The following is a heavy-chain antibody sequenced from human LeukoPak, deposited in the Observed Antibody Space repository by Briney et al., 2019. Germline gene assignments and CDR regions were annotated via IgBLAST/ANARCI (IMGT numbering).Heavy chain of an antibody. Sequence: SETLSLTCTVSGGSNNSYYWSWIRQPPGKGLEWIGYIYYSGSTNYNPSLKSRVTISVDTSKNQFSLKLSSVTAADTAVYYCARHPSAAAKLLFDYWGQGTLVTVSS. V-gene: IGHV4-59*08. CDR1: GGSNNSYY. CDR2: IYYSGST. J-gene: IGHJ4*02. D-gene: IGHD6-13*01. CDR3: ARHPSAAAKLLFDY.